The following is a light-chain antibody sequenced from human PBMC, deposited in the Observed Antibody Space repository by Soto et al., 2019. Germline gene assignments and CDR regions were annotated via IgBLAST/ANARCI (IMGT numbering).Light chain of an antibody. CDR1: SSNVGSNS. Sequence: QSVLTQPPSASGAPGQRVIGSCSGGSSNVGSNSVNWYQHLPGSAPKLLIFSNNQRPSGVPDRLSGSKSGTSASLAIGGLQSDDEADYYCAAWDDSLSAYVFGSGTKLTVL. CDR2: SNN. V-gene: IGLV1-44*01. J-gene: IGLJ1*01. CDR3: AAWDDSLSAYV.